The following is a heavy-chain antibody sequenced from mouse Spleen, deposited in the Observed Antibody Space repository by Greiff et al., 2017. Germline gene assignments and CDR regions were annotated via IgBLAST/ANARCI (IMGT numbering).Heavy chain of an antibody. CDR1: GYSFTGYF. V-gene: IGHV1-20*01. CDR2: INPYNDDT. Sequence: EVQLQQSGPELVKPGDSVKISCKASGYSFTGYFMNWVMQSHGKSLEWIGRINPYNDDTFYNQKFKGKATLTVDTSSSTAYMELHSLTSEDSAVYFCARTGPFDYWGQGTTLTVSS. CDR3: ARTGPFDY. J-gene: IGHJ2*01. D-gene: IGHD4-1*01.